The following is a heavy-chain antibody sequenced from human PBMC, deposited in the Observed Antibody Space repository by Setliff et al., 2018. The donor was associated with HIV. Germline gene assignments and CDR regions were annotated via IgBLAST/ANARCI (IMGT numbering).Heavy chain of an antibody. CDR3: ARERLSRLGFDY. J-gene: IGHJ4*02. D-gene: IGHD1-1*01. Sequence: SETLSLTCTVSGGSISSSNYYWGWIRQPPGKGLEWIGSIYYSGSTYYNPSLKSRVTISVDTSKNQISLKLSSVTAADTAVYYCARERLSRLGFDYWGQGTLVTVSS. CDR2: IYYSGST. V-gene: IGHV4-39*02. CDR1: GGSISSSNYY.